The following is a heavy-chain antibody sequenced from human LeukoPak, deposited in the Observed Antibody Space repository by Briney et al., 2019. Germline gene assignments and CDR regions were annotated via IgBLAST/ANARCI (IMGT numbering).Heavy chain of an antibody. J-gene: IGHJ6*02. D-gene: IGHD3-16*02. CDR2: ISRSGSTI. CDR3: ASRVLDYGMDV. Sequence: GGSLRLSCAASGFTFSSYEMNWVRQAPGKGLEWVSYISRSGSTIYYAASVKGRFTISRDNAKNSLYLQMNSLRAEDTAVYCCASRVLDYGMDVWGQGTTVTVSS. CDR1: GFTFSSYE. V-gene: IGHV3-48*03.